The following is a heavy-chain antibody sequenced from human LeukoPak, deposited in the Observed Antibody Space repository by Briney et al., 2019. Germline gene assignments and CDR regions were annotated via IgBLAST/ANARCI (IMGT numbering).Heavy chain of an antibody. V-gene: IGHV4-39*01. CDR3: ATVKGYCSGTSCSTNFDY. Sequence: PLETLSLTCTVSGGSLSSSSYYWGWLRHPPGKGLEGMQSIYYSGSNYYNPSLKSRVTISVDTSKNQFSLKLSSVTAADTAVYYRATVKGYCSGTSCSTNFDYWGQGALVTVSS. CDR2: IYYSGSN. CDR1: GGSLSSSSYY. D-gene: IGHD2-2*01. J-gene: IGHJ4*02.